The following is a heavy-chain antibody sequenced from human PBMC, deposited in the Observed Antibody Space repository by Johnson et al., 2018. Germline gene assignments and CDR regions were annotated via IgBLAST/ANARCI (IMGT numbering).Heavy chain of an antibody. Sequence: QVRLVQSGGGVVQPGRSLRLYCAASGFTLSSYVMHWVRQAPGKGLEWVAVLSYDGSNKYYADSVKGRFTISRDNSKNTLYLQMNSLRAEDTAGYYLAKDRRSGSSNFQHWGQGTLVTVSS. J-gene: IGHJ1*01. CDR1: GFTLSSYV. D-gene: IGHD3-10*01. V-gene: IGHV3-30*18. CDR2: LSYDGSNK. CDR3: AKDRRSGSSNFQH.